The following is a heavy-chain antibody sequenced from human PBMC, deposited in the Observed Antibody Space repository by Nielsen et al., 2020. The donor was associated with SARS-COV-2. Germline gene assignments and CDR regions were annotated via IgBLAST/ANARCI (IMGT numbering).Heavy chain of an antibody. J-gene: IGHJ4*02. CDR1: GGSVSSNDW. Sequence: SETLSLTCAVSGGSVSSNDWWSWVRQPPGKGLEWIGEIYHSGGTNYDSSLKTRVTISVDKSKSQFSLRLTSVTAADTAVYYCARHAIYSDFDQHFDSWGQGTLVTVSS. CDR2: IYHSGGT. D-gene: IGHD5-12*01. CDR3: ARHAIYSDFDQHFDS. V-gene: IGHV4-4*02.